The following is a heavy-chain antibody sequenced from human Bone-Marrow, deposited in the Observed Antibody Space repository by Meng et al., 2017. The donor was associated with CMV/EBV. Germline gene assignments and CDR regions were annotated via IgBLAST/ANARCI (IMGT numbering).Heavy chain of an antibody. CDR2: INHSGST. Sequence: GSLRLSCAVYGGSFSGYYWSWIRQPPGKGLEWIGEINHSGSTNYNPSLKSRVTISVDTSKNQFSLKLSSVTAADTAVYYCARGRLDYWGQGTRVTVSS. J-gene: IGHJ4*02. CDR1: GGSFSGYY. V-gene: IGHV4-34*01. CDR3: ARGRLDY.